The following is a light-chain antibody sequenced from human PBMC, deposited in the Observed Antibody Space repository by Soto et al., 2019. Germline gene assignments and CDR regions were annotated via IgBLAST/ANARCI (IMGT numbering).Light chain of an antibody. V-gene: IGLV2-8*01. Sequence: QSALTQPPSASGSPGQSVTISCIGTASDIGRYHYVSWYQHHPGKAPKLIIYEVTKRPSGVPDRFSGSKSGNTAALTVSGLQADDEADYYCNSYVGSNNYVFGTGTKVTVL. CDR1: ASDIGRYHY. J-gene: IGLJ1*01. CDR2: EVT. CDR3: NSYVGSNNYV.